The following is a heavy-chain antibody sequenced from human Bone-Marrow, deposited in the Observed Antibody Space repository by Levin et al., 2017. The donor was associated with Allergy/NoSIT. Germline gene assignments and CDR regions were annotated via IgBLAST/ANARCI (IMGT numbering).Heavy chain of an antibody. J-gene: IGHJ6*02. V-gene: IGHV4-34*01. D-gene: IGHD3-22*01. CDR1: GESFSGHY. CDR2: TTHSGTF. CDR3: ARLVTYYYDRSGLSGHYHYGLDV. Sequence: NSSETLSLTCAVYGESFSGHYWSWIRQRPGKGLEWIGETTHSGTFNYNPSLKSRVTISADTSKNQVSLKLRSVTAADTAVYYCARLVTYYYDRSGLSGHYHYGLDVWGQGTTVTVSS.